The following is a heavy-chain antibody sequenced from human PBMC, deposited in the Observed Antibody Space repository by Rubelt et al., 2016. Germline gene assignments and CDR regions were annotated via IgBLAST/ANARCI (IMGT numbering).Heavy chain of an antibody. J-gene: IGHJ5*02. CDR1: GGSISSYY. CDR2: LYTSGST. Sequence: QVQLQESGPGLVKPSETLSLTCTVSGGSISSYYWSWIRQPAGKGLEWIGRLYTSGSTNYNPSLKSRVTMAVDTSKDQFYRNLSSVTAADTAVYYWARDGAQGGRFDPWGQGTLVTVSS. D-gene: IGHD3-16*01. CDR3: ARDGAQGGRFDP. V-gene: IGHV4-4*07.